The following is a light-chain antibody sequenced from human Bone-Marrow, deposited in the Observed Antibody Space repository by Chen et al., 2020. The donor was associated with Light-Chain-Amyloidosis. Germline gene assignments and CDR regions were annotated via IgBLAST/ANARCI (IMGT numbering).Light chain of an antibody. CDR3: QSADSSGTYEVI. Sequence: SYELTKPPSVSVSPGQPARITCSGDDLPTQYAYWYQQKPGQAPVLVIHRDTERPSWISERFSGASSGKTATLTISGVQAEDEADYHCQSADSSGTYEVIFGGGTTLTVL. CDR2: RDT. CDR1: DLPTQY. V-gene: IGLV3-25*03. J-gene: IGLJ2*01.